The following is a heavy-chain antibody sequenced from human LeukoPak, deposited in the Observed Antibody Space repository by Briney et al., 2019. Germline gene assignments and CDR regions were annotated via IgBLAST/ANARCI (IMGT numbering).Heavy chain of an antibody. D-gene: IGHD6-19*01. CDR2: INHSGST. J-gene: IGHJ4*02. V-gene: IGHV4-34*01. Sequence: PSETLSLTCAVYGGSFSGFYWSWIRQPPGKGLEWIGEINHSGSTNYNPSLKSRLTISLDTSKNQLSLNLSSVTAADTAVYYCARQPRHGSGFIESWGQGTLVTVSS. CDR3: ARQPRHGSGFIES. CDR1: GGSFSGFY.